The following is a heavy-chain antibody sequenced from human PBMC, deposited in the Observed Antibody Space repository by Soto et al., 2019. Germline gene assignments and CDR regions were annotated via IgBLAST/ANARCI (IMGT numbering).Heavy chain of an antibody. J-gene: IGHJ4*02. CDR2: IYHSGST. CDR3: ASYGDYFDY. Sequence: KPSETMYHTSAVSSGTISSSSGWSWVRQPPGKGLEWIGEIYHSGSTNYNPSLKSRVTISVDKSKNQFSLKLSSVTAADTAVYYCASYGDYFDYWGQGTLVTVSS. D-gene: IGHD4-17*01. CDR1: SGTISSSSG. V-gene: IGHV4-4*02.